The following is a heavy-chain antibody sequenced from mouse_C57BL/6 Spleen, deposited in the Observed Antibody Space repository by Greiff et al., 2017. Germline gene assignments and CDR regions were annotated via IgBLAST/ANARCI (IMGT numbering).Heavy chain of an antibody. Sequence: LKQSGASVKISCKASGYAFSSYWMNWVKQRPGKGLEWIGQIYPGDGDTNYNGKFKGKATLTADKSSSTAYMQLSSLTSEDSAVYFCARDGNWDFDVWGTGTTVTVSS. D-gene: IGHD2-1*01. J-gene: IGHJ1*03. CDR3: ARDGNWDFDV. V-gene: IGHV1-80*01. CDR1: GYAFSSYW. CDR2: IYPGDGDT.